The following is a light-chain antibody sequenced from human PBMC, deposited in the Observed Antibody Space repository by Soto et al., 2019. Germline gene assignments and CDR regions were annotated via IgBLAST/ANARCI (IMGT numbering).Light chain of an antibody. Sequence: EIVLTQSPGTLSLSPGERATLSCRASQSVTNNYLAWYQQKPSQATRLLIFGASSRAAGIPDRFSGSGSGTDFTLAIGRLEPEDFAVYYCQQYGRSPWTFGQGTRVDIK. J-gene: IGKJ1*01. CDR3: QQYGRSPWT. V-gene: IGKV3-20*01. CDR1: QSVTNNY. CDR2: GAS.